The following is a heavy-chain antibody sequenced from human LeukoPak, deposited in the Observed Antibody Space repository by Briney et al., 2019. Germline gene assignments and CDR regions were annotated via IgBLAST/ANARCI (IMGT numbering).Heavy chain of an antibody. D-gene: IGHD2-2*01. V-gene: IGHV3-15*01. Sequence: GGSLRLSCAASGFTFSNAWMSWVRQAPGKGLEWVGRIKSKTDGGTTDYAAPVKGRFTILRDDSKNTLYLQMNSLKTEDTAVYYCTTVVPAAISNWFDPWGQGTLVTVSS. CDR3: TTVVPAAISNWFDP. CDR2: IKSKTDGGTT. J-gene: IGHJ5*02. CDR1: GFTFSNAW.